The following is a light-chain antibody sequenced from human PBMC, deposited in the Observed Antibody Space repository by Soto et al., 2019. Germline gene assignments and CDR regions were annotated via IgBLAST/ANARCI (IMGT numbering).Light chain of an antibody. CDR3: QQYENLPT. CDR1: QNINNY. CDR2: DAS. Sequence: DIQMTQSASSLSASIGDRVTITCQASQNINNYLNWYQQKPGRAPKLLIYDASNLEAGVPSRFRGSGSGTDFTFTISRLQPDDIATYYCQQYENLPTSGQGTRLEIK. V-gene: IGKV1-33*01. J-gene: IGKJ5*01.